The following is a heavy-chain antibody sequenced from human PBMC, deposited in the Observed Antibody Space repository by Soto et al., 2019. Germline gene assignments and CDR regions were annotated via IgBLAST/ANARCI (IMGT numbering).Heavy chain of an antibody. CDR1: GYTFSSSA. Sequence: GGSLRLSCAASGYTFSSSAMTWVRQAPGKGLEWVSVISGSGSVTYYTSSVRGRFTISRDNSRNTLYLQMNNLRAEDTAVYYCSRNTSGRQGSTLDIWGQGTMVTV. V-gene: IGHV3-23*01. CDR2: ISGSGSVT. D-gene: IGHD6-19*01. CDR3: SRNTSGRQGSTLDI. J-gene: IGHJ3*02.